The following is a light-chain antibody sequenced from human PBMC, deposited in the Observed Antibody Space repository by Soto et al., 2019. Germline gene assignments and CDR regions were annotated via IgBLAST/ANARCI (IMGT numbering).Light chain of an antibody. J-gene: IGLJ2*01. CDR3: AAWDDSLNGPI. V-gene: IGLV1-44*01. CDR1: SSNIGTYT. Sequence: QSVLTQPPSASGTPGLRVTISCSGGSSNIGTYTVSWYQQFPETAPKLLTYGNNQRPSGVPDRFSGSKSGTSASLSISGLQSDDEADYYCAAWDDSLNGPIFGGGTKLTVL. CDR2: GNN.